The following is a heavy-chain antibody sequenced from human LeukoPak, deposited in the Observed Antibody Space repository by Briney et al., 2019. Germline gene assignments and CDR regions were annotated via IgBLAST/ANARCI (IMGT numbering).Heavy chain of an antibody. D-gene: IGHD3-10*01. J-gene: IGHJ4*02. Sequence: GRSLRLSRAASGLTVSSNYMSWARQAPGKGLEWVSAIYSGGRTFYADSVKGRFIISRDNSKNTLFLQMNSLRAEDTAVYYCARDLYYGSGGYYFDYWGQGTLVTVSS. CDR3: ARDLYYGSGGYYFDY. V-gene: IGHV3-66*01. CDR1: GLTVSSNY. CDR2: IYSGGRT.